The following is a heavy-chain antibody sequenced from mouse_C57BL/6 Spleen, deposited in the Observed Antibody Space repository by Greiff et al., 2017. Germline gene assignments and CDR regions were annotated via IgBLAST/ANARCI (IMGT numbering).Heavy chain of an antibody. CDR2: IYPGDGGT. D-gene: IGHD6-1*01. CDR1: GYAFSSSW. J-gene: IGHJ4*01. V-gene: IGHV1-82*01. CDR3: ASEGYAMDY. Sequence: VQLQQSGPELVKPGASVKISCKASGYAFSSSWMNWVKQRPGKGLEWIGRIYPGDGGTNYNGKFKGKATLTADKSSSTAYMQLSSLTSEDSAVFCCASEGYAMDYWGQGTSVTVSS.